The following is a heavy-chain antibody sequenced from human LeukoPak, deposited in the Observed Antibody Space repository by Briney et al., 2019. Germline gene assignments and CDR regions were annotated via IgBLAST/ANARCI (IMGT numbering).Heavy chain of an antibody. CDR2: IQYDGNTI. J-gene: IGHJ4*02. V-gene: IGHV3-30*02. D-gene: IGHD5-18*01. CDR3: ARRATTGRGYSYGLDY. CDR1: GFTYSHNG. Sequence: GGSLRLSCVASGFTYSHNGMHWVRQAPGKGLEWVAFIQYDGNTIFYADSVKGRFTISRDNSKNTLYLQMNSLTAEDTGIYYCARRATTGRGYSYGLDYWGQGTLVTVSS.